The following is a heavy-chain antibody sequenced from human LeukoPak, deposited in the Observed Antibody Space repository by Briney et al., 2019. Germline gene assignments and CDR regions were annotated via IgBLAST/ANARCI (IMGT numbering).Heavy chain of an antibody. CDR2: ISGSGGST. V-gene: IGHV3-23*01. J-gene: IGHJ4*02. CDR3: AKGRGAPERRLYYFDY. Sequence: GGSLRLSCAASGFTFSSYAMSWVRQAPGKGLEWVSAISGSGGSTYYADSVKGRFTISRDNSKNTLYLQMNSLRAEDTAVYYCAKGRGAPERRLYYFDYWGQGTLVTVSS. CDR1: GFTFSSYA. D-gene: IGHD1-1*01.